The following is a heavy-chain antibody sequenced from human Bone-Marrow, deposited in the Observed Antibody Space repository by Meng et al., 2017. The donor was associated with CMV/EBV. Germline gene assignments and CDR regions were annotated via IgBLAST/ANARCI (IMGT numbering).Heavy chain of an antibody. CDR3: ARYYDFWSGYKNNWFDP. V-gene: IGHV4-34*01. D-gene: IGHD3-3*01. CDR1: GGSFSGYY. J-gene: IGHJ5*02. CDR2: INHSGST. Sequence: SETLSLTCAVYGGSFSGYYWSWIRQPPGKGLEWIGEINHSGSTNYNPSLKSRVTISVDTSKNQFSLKLSSVTAADTAVYYCARYYDFWSGYKNNWFDPWGQGTLVTVSS.